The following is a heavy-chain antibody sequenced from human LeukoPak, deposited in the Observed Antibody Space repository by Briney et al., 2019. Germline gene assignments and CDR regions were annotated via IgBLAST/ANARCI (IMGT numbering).Heavy chain of an antibody. CDR3: ARVPPYYYDSSGYYLDY. CDR1: GFSFSRYG. D-gene: IGHD3-22*01. V-gene: IGHV3-21*01. Sequence: GGSLRLSCAAPGFSFSRYGMNWVRQAPGKGLEWVSSISSSGSFIYYADSVKGRFTISRDNAKNSLYLQMNSLRAEDTAVYYCARVPPYYYDSSGYYLDYWGQGTLVTVSS. CDR2: ISSSGSFI. J-gene: IGHJ4*02.